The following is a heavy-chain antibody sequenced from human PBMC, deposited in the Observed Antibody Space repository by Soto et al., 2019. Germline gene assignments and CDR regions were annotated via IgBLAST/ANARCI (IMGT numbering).Heavy chain of an antibody. CDR1: GGSISSYY. Sequence: TSETLSLTCTVSGGSISSYYWSWIRQPPGKGLEWIGYIYYSGSTNYNPSLKSRVTISVDTSKNQFSLKLSSVTAADTAVYHCATAQSEYSGYDYRKEENGNNWFDPWGQGTLVTVSS. D-gene: IGHD5-12*01. J-gene: IGHJ5*02. CDR2: IYYSGST. CDR3: ATAQSEYSGYDYRKEENGNNWFDP. V-gene: IGHV4-59*01.